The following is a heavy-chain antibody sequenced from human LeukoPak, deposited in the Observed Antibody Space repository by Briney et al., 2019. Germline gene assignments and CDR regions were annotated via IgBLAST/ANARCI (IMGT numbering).Heavy chain of an antibody. CDR1: GGSISSSSYY. J-gene: IGHJ4*02. CDR3: ASEKGSWYYFDY. D-gene: IGHD6-13*01. V-gene: IGHV4-39*01. CDR2: IYYSGST. Sequence: SETLSLTCTVSGGSISSSSYYWGWIRQPPGKGLEWIGSIYYSGSTYYNPSLKSRVTISVDTSKNQFSLKLSSVTAADTAVYYCASEKGSWYYFDYWGQGTLVTVSS.